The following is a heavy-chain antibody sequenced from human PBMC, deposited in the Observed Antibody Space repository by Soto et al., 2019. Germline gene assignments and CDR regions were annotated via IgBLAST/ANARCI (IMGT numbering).Heavy chain of an antibody. CDR1: GYSISNGYY. V-gene: IGHV4-38-2*02. Sequence: LSLTCTVSGYSISNGYYWGWIRQSPEKGLEWIGTIYHSGTTYYNPSLKSRLTMSLDTSQNQFSLKLNSVTAADTAVYFCARVPSPFDFYYAMDVWGQGTTVTVSS. J-gene: IGHJ6*02. D-gene: IGHD3-16*01. CDR3: ARVPSPFDFYYAMDV. CDR2: IYHSGTT.